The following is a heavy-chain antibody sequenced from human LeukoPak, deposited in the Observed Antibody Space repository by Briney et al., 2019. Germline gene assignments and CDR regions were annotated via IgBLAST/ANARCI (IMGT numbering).Heavy chain of an antibody. CDR1: GFTFSSYA. V-gene: IGHV3-23*01. Sequence: PGGSLRLSCAASGFTFSSYAMSWVRQVPGKGLEWVSVISGSGDNTYYADSVKGRFTISRDNSKNMLYLQMNSLRAEDTAVYYCARDSAWEWLPDYYFDYWGQGTLVTVSS. CDR3: ARDSAWEWLPDYYFDY. J-gene: IGHJ4*02. CDR2: ISGSGDNT. D-gene: IGHD5-24*01.